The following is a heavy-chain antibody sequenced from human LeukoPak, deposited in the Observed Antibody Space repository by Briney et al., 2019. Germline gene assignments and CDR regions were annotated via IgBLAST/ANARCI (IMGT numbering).Heavy chain of an antibody. J-gene: IGHJ4*02. V-gene: IGHV6-1*01. CDR1: GDSVSSNSAA. CDR3: ARQLAVAGEFDY. D-gene: IGHD6-19*01. Sequence: SQTLSLTRAISGDSVSSNSAAWNWIRQSPSRGLEWLGRTYYRSKWYNDYAVSVKSRITINPDTSKNRFSLQLNSVTPEDTAVYYCARQLAVAGEFDYWGQGTLVTVSS. CDR2: TYYRSKWYN.